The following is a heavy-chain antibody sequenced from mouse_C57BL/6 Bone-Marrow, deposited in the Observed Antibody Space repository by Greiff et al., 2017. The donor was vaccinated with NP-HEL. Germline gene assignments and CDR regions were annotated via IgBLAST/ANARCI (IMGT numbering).Heavy chain of an antibody. V-gene: IGHV14-3*01. CDR3: ASSTVVDGFAY. CDR1: GFNIKNTY. D-gene: IGHD1-1*01. Sequence: VQLQQSVAELVRPGASVKLSCTASGFNIKNTYMPWVKQRPEQGLEWIGRIDPANGNTKYAPKFQGKATITADTSSNTAYLQLSSLTSEDTAIYYCASSTVVDGFAYWGQGTLVTVSA. CDR2: IDPANGNT. J-gene: IGHJ3*01.